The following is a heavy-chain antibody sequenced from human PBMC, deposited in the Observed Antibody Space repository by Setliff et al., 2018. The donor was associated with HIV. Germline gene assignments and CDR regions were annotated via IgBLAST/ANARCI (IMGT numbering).Heavy chain of an antibody. CDR1: GGSISSTDYY. J-gene: IGHJ5*02. CDR3: ARDFKRYNSPCRFDP. D-gene: IGHD6-13*01. Sequence: SETLSLTCTVSGGSISSTDYYWGWIRQPPGKGLEWIGSIFYTGRSTYNPSLRSRVTISVDKSQNQFSLKLSSVTAADTAVYYCARDFKRYNSPCRFDPWGQGTLVTVSS. V-gene: IGHV4-39*07. CDR2: IFYTGRS.